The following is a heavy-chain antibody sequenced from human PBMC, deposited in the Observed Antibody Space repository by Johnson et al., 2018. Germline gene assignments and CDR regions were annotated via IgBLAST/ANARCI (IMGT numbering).Heavy chain of an antibody. D-gene: IGHD2-8*01. Sequence: QVQLVESGGGVVQPGRSLRLSCAASGFPFSTYGMHWVRQAPGKGLEWVAFIWYDGNNKYYADSVKGRFTISRDNSKNTLYLQRNSLRAEDTAVYSFARSYCTNGLCDAFDIWGQGTMVTVSS. CDR1: GFPFSTYG. J-gene: IGHJ3*02. CDR3: ARSYCTNGLCDAFDI. V-gene: IGHV3-33*01. CDR2: IWYDGNNK.